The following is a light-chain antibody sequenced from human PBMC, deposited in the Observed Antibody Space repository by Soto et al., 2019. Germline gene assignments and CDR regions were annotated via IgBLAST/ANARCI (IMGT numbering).Light chain of an antibody. CDR1: SSDIGGYKY. CDR3: SSYTGTNKFVI. V-gene: IGLV2-8*01. Sequence: QSVLTQPPPASGSAGQSVTISCSGTSSDIGGYKYVSWYQQHPGKAPKLLIYEVSARPSGVSGRFSGSKSGNTASLTVSGLQAEDDATYYCSSYTGTNKFVIFGTGTKVTVL. CDR2: EVS. J-gene: IGLJ1*01.